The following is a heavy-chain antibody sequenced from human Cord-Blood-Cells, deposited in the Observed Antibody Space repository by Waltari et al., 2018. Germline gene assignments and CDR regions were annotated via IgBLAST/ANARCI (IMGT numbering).Heavy chain of an antibody. J-gene: IGHJ4*02. CDR3: AIYDSSGYYFDY. Sequence: QLQLQESGPGLVKPSETLSLTCTVSGGSISSSSYYWGWIRQPPGKGLEWIGSIYYSGGTYYNPSLKSRVTISVDTSKNQFSLKLSSVTAADTAVYYCAIYDSSGYYFDYWGQGTLVTVSS. D-gene: IGHD3-22*01. V-gene: IGHV4-39*01. CDR1: GGSISSSSYY. CDR2: IYYSGGT.